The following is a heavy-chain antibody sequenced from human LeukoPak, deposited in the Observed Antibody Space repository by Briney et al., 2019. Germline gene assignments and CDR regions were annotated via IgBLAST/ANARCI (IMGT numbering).Heavy chain of an antibody. V-gene: IGHV3-30*18. CDR1: RFTFSSFG. J-gene: IGHJ4*02. CDR3: AKGYSDYLDY. D-gene: IGHD4-11*01. Sequence: PGRSLRLSCAASRFTFSSFGMHWVRQAPGKGLEWVAQISYDGTKKYYGDSVKGRFTISRDNPENTLYLQMNSLRREDTALYYCAKGYSDYLDYWGQGALVTVSS. CDR2: ISYDGTKK.